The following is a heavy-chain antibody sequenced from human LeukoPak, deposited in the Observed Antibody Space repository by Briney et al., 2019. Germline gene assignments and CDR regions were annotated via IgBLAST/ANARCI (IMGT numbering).Heavy chain of an antibody. CDR2: ISYDGSNK. CDR1: GFTFSSYA. Sequence: GGSLRLSCAASGFTFSSYAMHWVRQAPGKGLEWVAVISYDGSNKYYADSVKGRFTISRDNSKNTLYLQMNSLRAEDTAVYYCAKDNYGDGRFGYWGQGTLVTVSS. V-gene: IGHV3-30*04. J-gene: IGHJ4*02. CDR3: AKDNYGDGRFGY. D-gene: IGHD4-17*01.